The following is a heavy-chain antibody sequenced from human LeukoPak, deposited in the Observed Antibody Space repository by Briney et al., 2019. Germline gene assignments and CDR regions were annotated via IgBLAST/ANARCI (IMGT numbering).Heavy chain of an antibody. Sequence: SETLSLTCTVSGGSISDDYWSWIRQPPGKGLEWIGYIYYSGSTNYNPSLKSRVTISVDTSKNQFSLKLSSVTAAGTTVYYCARERASGLDDAFDIWGQGTMVTVSS. V-gene: IGHV4-59*01. CDR3: ARERASGLDDAFDI. CDR2: IYYSGST. J-gene: IGHJ3*02. CDR1: GGSISDDY. D-gene: IGHD1-1*01.